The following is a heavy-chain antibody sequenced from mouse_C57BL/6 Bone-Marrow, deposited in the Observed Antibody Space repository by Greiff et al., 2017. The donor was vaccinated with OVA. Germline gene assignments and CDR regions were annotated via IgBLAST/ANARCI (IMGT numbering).Heavy chain of an antibody. CDR1: GYTFTSYG. Sequence: QVQLQHSGAELARPGASVKLSCKASGYTFTSYGISWVKQRTGQGLEWIGEIYPRSGNTYYNEKFKGKATLTADKSSSTAYMELRSLTSEDSAVYFCDGYGWYFDVWGTGTTVTVSS. CDR2: IYPRSGNT. D-gene: IGHD2-2*01. V-gene: IGHV1-81*01. J-gene: IGHJ1*03. CDR3: DGYGWYFDV.